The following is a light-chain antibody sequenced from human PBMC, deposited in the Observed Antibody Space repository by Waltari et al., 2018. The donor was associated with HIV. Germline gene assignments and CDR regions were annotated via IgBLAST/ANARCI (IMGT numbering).Light chain of an antibody. CDR1: QSINSH. J-gene: IGKJ2*01. CDR2: GAS. V-gene: IGKV3-15*01. Sequence: VVMTQSPATLSVSLGALATLSCRASQSINSHLAWYQHRPGQAPRLLFYGASTRATGVPARFSGSGSGTDFTLTISGLQSEDFAVYYCQQYNHWPPYTFGQGTKLEIK. CDR3: QQYNHWPPYT.